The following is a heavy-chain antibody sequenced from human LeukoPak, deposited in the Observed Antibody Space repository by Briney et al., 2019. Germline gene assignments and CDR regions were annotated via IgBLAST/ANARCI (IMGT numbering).Heavy chain of an antibody. CDR2: IYHSGST. CDR1: GGSISSGGYY. V-gene: IGHV4-30-2*01. J-gene: IGHJ4*02. Sequence: TSETLSLTCTVSGGSISSGGYYWSWIRQPPGKGLEWIGYIYHSGSTYYNPSLKSRVTISVDRSKNQFSLKLSSVTAADTAVYYCARVCGWAVADAFDYWGQGTLVTVSS. D-gene: IGHD6-19*01. CDR3: ARVCGWAVADAFDY.